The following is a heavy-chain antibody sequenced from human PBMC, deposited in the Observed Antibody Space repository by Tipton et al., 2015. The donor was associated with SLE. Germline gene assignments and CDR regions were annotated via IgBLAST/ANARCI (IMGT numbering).Heavy chain of an antibody. CDR2: ISGSGYST. Sequence: SLRLSCTASGFTFSNYPMSWVRQAPGKGLEWVSAISGSGYSTYYADSVKGRLTISRDNSKNTLFLQMNSLRAEDTAVYYCVKGGGDWDHDAFDIWGQGTMVTVSS. CDR3: VKGGGDWDHDAFDI. D-gene: IGHD2-21*01. CDR1: GFTFSNYP. J-gene: IGHJ3*02. V-gene: IGHV3-23*01.